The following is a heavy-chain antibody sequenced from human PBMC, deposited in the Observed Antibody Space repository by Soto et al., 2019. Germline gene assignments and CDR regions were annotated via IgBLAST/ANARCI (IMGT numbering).Heavy chain of an antibody. Sequence: QVQLVQSGAEVKKPGSSVKVSCKASGGTFSSYTISWVRQAPGQGLEWMGRIIPILGIANYAQKFQGRVTITADKSTSTAYMELSSLRSEDTAVYYCARIRGSGSPAIYYYYMDVWGNGTTVTVSS. D-gene: IGHD3-10*01. J-gene: IGHJ6*03. CDR3: ARIRGSGSPAIYYYYMDV. CDR2: IIPILGIA. V-gene: IGHV1-69*02. CDR1: GGTFSSYT.